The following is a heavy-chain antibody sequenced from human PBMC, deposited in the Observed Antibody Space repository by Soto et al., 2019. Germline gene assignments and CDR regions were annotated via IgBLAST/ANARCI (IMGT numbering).Heavy chain of an antibody. Sequence: QVQLVQSGADVKKPGASVKVSCKTSGYTFSGYFMHWLRQAPGQGHEWMGWMNPNSGGTDYAQNFQGRVSMTWDTSSSTAYMELSRLRSDDTAIYYCARGYYSSSWRGFDYWGQGTLVTVSS. CDR2: MNPNSGGT. D-gene: IGHD6-13*01. V-gene: IGHV1-2*02. CDR1: GYTFSGYF. J-gene: IGHJ4*02. CDR3: ARGYYSSSWRGFDY.